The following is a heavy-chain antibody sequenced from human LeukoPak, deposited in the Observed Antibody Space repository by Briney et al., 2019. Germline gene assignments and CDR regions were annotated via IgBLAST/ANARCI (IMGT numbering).Heavy chain of an antibody. J-gene: IGHJ5*02. CDR3: ARHGTTGANLNWFDP. D-gene: IGHD1-1*01. CDR1: GGSISSYY. Sequence: SETLSLTCTVSGGSISSYYWSWTRQPPGKGLEWIGYIYYSGSTNYNPSLKSRVTLSVDTSKNQFSLKVSSATAADTAVYYCARHGTTGANLNWFDPWGQGTLVTVST. V-gene: IGHV4-59*01. CDR2: IYYSGST.